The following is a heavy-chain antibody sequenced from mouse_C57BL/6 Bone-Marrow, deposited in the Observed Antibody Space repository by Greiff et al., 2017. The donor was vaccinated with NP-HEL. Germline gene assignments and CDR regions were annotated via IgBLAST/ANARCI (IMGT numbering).Heavy chain of an antibody. CDR3: ARSPIYYYGSSYWYFDV. CDR2: IDPNSGGT. V-gene: IGHV1-72*01. D-gene: IGHD1-1*01. Sequence: QVHVKQPGAELVKPGASVKLSCKASGYTFTSYWMHWVKQRPGRGLEWIGRIDPNSGGTKYNEKFKSKATLTVDKPSSTSYMQLSSLTSEDSAVYYCARSPIYYYGSSYWYFDVWGTGTTVTVSS. J-gene: IGHJ1*03. CDR1: GYTFTSYW.